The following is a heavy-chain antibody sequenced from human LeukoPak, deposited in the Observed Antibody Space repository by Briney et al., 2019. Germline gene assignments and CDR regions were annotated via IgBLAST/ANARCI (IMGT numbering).Heavy chain of an antibody. Sequence: ASVKVSCKASGYTFTSYGISWVRQAPGQGLEWMGWISAYNGNTNYAQKLQGRVTMTTDTSTSTAYMELRSLRSDDTAVYYCARAAAGIAVADPLGYWGQGTLVTVSS. V-gene: IGHV1-18*01. CDR3: ARAAAGIAVADPLGY. J-gene: IGHJ4*02. D-gene: IGHD6-19*01. CDR2: ISAYNGNT. CDR1: GYTFTSYG.